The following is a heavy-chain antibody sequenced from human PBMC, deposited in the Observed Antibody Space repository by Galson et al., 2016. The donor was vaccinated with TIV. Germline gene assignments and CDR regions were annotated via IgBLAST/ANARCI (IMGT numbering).Heavy chain of an antibody. D-gene: IGHD4-17*01. CDR3: ARGGSTVTRPFDY. CDR1: GGAFISHG. J-gene: IGHJ4*02. V-gene: IGHV1-69*13. CDR2: IIPIFGLA. Sequence: SVKVSCKASGGAFISHGISWVRQASGQGLEWMGGIIPIFGLANYAQKFQGRVTITADDSTRTAYMELSSLRFDDTAVYYCARGGSTVTRPFDYWAREPWSPSPQ.